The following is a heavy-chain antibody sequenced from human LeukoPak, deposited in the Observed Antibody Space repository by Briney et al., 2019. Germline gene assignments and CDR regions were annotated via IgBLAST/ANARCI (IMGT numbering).Heavy chain of an antibody. CDR3: VRSKSGTYGWFDP. V-gene: IGHV4-59*01. J-gene: IGHJ5*02. Sequence: PSXXXXLTCTVSGGSIIYYYWSWVRQPPGKGLEWIGDIYYSGTTNYNPSLKSRVTISVDTSKNQFSLKVKYVTAADTAVYYCVRSKSGTYGWFDPWGQGTLVTXS. CDR1: GGSIIYYY. D-gene: IGHD4-17*01. CDR2: IYYSGTT.